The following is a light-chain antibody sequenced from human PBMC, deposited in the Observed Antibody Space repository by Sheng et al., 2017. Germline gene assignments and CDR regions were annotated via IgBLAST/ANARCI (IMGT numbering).Light chain of an antibody. CDR1: TGNIASNY. CDR3: HSSDGSNHVV. CDR2: EDS. V-gene: IGLV6-57*01. J-gene: IGLJ2*01. Sequence: NFMLTQPHSVSESPGKTVTISCARSTGNIASNYVQWYQQRPGSFPTTVIYEDSQRPSGVPDRFSGSIDISSNSASLTISGLRTEDEADYFCHSSDGSNHVVLRRWDQADRP.